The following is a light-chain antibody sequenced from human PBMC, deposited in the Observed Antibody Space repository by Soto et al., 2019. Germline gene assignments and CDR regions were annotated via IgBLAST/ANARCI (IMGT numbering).Light chain of an antibody. CDR1: QSISNN. CDR3: QQYNGIPWT. V-gene: IGKV3-15*01. CDR2: GAS. Sequence: EIVMTQSPATLSVSPGERATLSCRASQSISNNLAWYQHKPGQAPRLLIYGASTRATGIPAKFSGSGSGTEFTVTISSLQSEDFAVYYCQQYNGIPWTFGQGTKVEIK. J-gene: IGKJ1*01.